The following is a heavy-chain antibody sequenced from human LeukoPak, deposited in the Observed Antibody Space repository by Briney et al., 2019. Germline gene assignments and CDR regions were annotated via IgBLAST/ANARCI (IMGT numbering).Heavy chain of an antibody. J-gene: IGHJ4*02. CDR1: GGSLSSHY. CDR2: IHDTGST. CDR3: ARGRLVGATGGDFDY. Sequence: SETLSLTCSVSGGSLSSHYWSWIRQPLGKGLELIGHIHDTGSTFYNPSLRGRVTISVDTSKYQFSLKLSSVTAADTAVYYCARGRLVGATGGDFDYWGQGTLVTVSS. V-gene: IGHV4-59*11. D-gene: IGHD1-26*01.